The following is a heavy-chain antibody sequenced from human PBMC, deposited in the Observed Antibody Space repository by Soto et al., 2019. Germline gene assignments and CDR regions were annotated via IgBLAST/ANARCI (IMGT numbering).Heavy chain of an antibody. V-gene: IGHV3-33*01. CDR3: ARDGIGGTVFRGFCAY. J-gene: IGHJ4*02. CDR2: IWYDGSNK. D-gene: IGHD1-7*01. CDR1: GSIFSGHG. Sequence: QKYLVESGGGGVQPGGSLRLSCVASGSIFSGHGMHWVRQAPGKGLGWVAVIWYDGSNKYYADSVKGRFTISRDNSKNMLYLQMDSLRAEDTAVYYCARDGIGGTVFRGFCAYWGQGTLVTVSS.